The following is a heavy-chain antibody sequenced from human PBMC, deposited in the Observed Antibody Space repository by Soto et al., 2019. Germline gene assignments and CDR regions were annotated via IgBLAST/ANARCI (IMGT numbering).Heavy chain of an antibody. Sequence: GGSLRLSCAASGFTFSSYGMHWVRQAPGKGLEWVAVIWYDGSNKYYADSVKGRFTISRDNSKNTLYLQMNSLRAEDTAVYYCVRAPGYEIYYFDYWGQGTLVTVSS. CDR1: GFTFSSYG. V-gene: IGHV3-33*01. J-gene: IGHJ4*02. D-gene: IGHD2-2*01. CDR3: VRAPGYEIYYFDY. CDR2: IWYDGSNK.